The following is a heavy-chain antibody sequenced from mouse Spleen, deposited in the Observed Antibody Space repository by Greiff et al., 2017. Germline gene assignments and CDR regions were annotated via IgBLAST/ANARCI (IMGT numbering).Heavy chain of an antibody. CDR1: GLNIKDDY. CDR2: IDPENGDT. V-gene: IGHV14-4*01. CDR3: TTNGGAMDY. Sequence: VQLQQSGAELVRPGASVKLSCTASGLNIKDDYMHWVKQRPEQGLEWIGWIDPENGDTEYASKFQGKATITADTSSNTAYLQLSSLTSEDTAVYYCTTNGGAMDYWGQGTSVTVSS. J-gene: IGHJ4*01.